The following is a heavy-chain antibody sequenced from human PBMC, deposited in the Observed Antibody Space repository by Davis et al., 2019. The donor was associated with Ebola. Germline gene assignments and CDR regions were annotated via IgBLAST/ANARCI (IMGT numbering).Heavy chain of an antibody. CDR2: ISYDGSNK. J-gene: IGHJ4*02. V-gene: IGHV3-30*04. Sequence: GESLKISCAASAFTFSLFAMHWVRQAPGKGLEWVAVISYDGSNKYYADSVKGRFTISRYNSKNTLYLQMNSLRAEDTAVYYCANSVPTTRAAAPGYWGQGTLVTVSS. D-gene: IGHD6-13*01. CDR1: AFTFSLFA. CDR3: ANSVPTTRAAAPGY.